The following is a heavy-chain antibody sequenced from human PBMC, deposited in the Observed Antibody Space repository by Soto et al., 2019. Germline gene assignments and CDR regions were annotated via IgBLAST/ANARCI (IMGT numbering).Heavy chain of an antibody. CDR1: GGTFNNYA. J-gene: IGHJ6*02. D-gene: IGHD3-10*01. CDR2: IIPMFGTT. Sequence: QVQLVQSGAEVKKPGSSVKVSCKASGGTFNNYAISWVRQAPGLGLEWMGGIIPMFGTTNYVQKFQDRVTNTAEELTHTAYMELSSLRFEDTALYFCARRGRTGNFGMDVWGQGTTVTVSS. V-gene: IGHV1-69*01. CDR3: ARRGRTGNFGMDV.